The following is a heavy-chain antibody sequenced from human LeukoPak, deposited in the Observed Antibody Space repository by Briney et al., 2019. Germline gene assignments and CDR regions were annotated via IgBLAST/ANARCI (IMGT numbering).Heavy chain of an antibody. D-gene: IGHD1-26*01. CDR1: GFTFGDYA. CDR2: IRSKAYGGTT. J-gene: IGHJ4*02. Sequence: PGGSLRLSCTASGFTFGDYAMSWFRQAPGKGLEWVGFIRSKAYGGTTEYAASVKGRFTISRDDSKSIAYLQMNSLKTEDTAVYYCTRVRGSYSEYYFDYWGQGTLVTVSS. CDR3: TRVRGSYSEYYFDY. V-gene: IGHV3-49*03.